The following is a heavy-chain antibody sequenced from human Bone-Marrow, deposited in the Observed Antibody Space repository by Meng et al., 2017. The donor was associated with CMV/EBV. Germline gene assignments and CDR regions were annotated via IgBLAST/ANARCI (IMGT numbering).Heavy chain of an antibody. CDR3: ARTPIDGGYYGMDD. V-gene: IGHV4-59*01. D-gene: IGHD3-16*01. CDR1: GGSISSYY. CDR2: IYYSGST. Sequence: GSLRLSCTVSGGSISSYYWSWIRQPPGKGLEWIGYIYYSGSTNYNPSLKSRVTISVDTSKNQFSLKLSSVTAADTAVYYCARTPIDGGYYGMDDWGQGTTVTVSS. J-gene: IGHJ6*02.